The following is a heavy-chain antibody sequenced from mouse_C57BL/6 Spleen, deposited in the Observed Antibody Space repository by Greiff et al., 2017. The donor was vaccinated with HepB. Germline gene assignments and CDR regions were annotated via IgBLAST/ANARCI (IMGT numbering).Heavy chain of an antibody. J-gene: IGHJ3*01. CDR2: IYPSDSET. Sequence: QVQLQQPGAELVRPGSSVKLSCKASGYTFTSYWMDWVKQRPGQGLEWIGNIYPSDSETHYNQKFKDKATLTVDKSSSTAYMQLSSLTSEDSAVYYCARGLDYDVAWFAYWGQGTLVTVSA. CDR3: ARGLDYDVAWFAY. V-gene: IGHV1-61*01. CDR1: GYTFTSYW. D-gene: IGHD2-4*01.